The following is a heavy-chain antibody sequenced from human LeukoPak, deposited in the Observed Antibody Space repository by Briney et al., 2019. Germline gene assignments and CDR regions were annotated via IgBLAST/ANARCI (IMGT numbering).Heavy chain of an antibody. CDR2: INSDGSST. CDR3: AREYSTGFDP. D-gene: IGHD2-15*01. V-gene: IGHV3-74*01. CDR1: GFTFSRYW. J-gene: IGHJ5*02. Sequence: GGSLRLSCAASGFTFSRYWMHWVRQGPGKGLVWVSRINSDGSSTSYADSVKGQFTISRDNAKNTLYLQMNSLRAEDTAVYYCAREYSTGFDPWGQGTLVTVSS.